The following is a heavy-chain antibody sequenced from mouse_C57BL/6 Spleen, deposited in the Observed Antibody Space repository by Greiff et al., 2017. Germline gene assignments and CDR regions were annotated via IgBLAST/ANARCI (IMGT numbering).Heavy chain of an antibody. V-gene: IGHV1-54*01. D-gene: IGHD2-3*01. CDR2: INPGSGGT. CDR1: GYAFTNYL. CDR3: ARVEYDYFDY. J-gene: IGHJ2*01. Sequence: QLQQSGAELVRPGTSVKVSCKASGYAFTNYLIEWVKQRPGQGLEWIGVINPGSGGTNYNEKFKGKATLTADKSSSTAYMQLSSLTSEDSAVYFCARVEYDYFDYWGQGTTLTVSS.